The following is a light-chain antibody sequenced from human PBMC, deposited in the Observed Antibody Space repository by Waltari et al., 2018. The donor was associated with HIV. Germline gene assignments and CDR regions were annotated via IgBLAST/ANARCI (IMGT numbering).Light chain of an antibody. Sequence: DIVMTQSPDSLAVSLGERATINCKSSQSVLYSSNNKDYLAWYQQKPGQPPKLLIYWASTRESGVPDRFSGSGSGTDFTLTISSLQAEDVAVYYCQQYYRTAFTFGGGTKVEIK. CDR1: QSVLYSSNNKDY. V-gene: IGKV4-1*01. CDR2: WAS. J-gene: IGKJ4*01. CDR3: QQYYRTAFT.